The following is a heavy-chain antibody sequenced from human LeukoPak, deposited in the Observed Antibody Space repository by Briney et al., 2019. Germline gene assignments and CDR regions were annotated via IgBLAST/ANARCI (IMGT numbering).Heavy chain of an antibody. CDR3: AKGPPLRDYGMDV. D-gene: IGHD2-21*02. CDR1: GFTFDDYA. J-gene: IGHJ6*02. Sequence: GGSLRLPCAASGFTFDDYAMHWVRQPPGKGLEWVSGISWNSGNIGYAGSVKGRFTISRDNAKNSLYLQMNSLRAEDTALYYCAKGPPLRDYGMDVWGQGTTVTVSS. CDR2: ISWNSGNI. V-gene: IGHV3-9*01.